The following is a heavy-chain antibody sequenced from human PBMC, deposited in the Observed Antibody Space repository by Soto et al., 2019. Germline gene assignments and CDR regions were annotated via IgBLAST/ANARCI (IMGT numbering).Heavy chain of an antibody. D-gene: IGHD4-17*01. CDR2: IWYDGSNK. CDR3: ARQGDSGDYAQPSPYYYYYYMDV. J-gene: IGHJ6*03. Sequence: GGSLRLSCAASGFTFSSYGMHWVRQAPGKGLEWVAVIWYDGSNKYYADSVKGRFTISRDNSKNTLYLQMNSLRAEDTAVYYCARQGDSGDYAQPSPYYYYYYMDVWGKGTTVTVS. V-gene: IGHV3-33*01. CDR1: GFTFSSYG.